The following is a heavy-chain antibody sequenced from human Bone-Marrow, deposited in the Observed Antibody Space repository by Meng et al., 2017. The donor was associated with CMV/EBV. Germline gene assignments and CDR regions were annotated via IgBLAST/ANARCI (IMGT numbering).Heavy chain of an antibody. D-gene: IGHD2-2*01. J-gene: IGHJ4*02. CDR3: ARGYCSSTSCYPRSLMKRSFDY. V-gene: IGHV1-2*02. CDR1: GYTFTRYG. CDR2: INPNSGGT. Sequence: ASVKVSCKASGYTFTRYGISWVRQAPGQGLEWMGWINPNSGGTNYAQKFQGRVTMTRDTPISTAYMELSRLRSDDTAVYYCARGYCSSTSCYPRSLMKRSFDYWGQGKLVNVSS.